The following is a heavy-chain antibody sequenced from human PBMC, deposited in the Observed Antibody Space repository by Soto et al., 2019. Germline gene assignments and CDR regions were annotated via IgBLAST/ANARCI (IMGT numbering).Heavy chain of an antibody. D-gene: IGHD3-22*01. V-gene: IGHV4-39*01. J-gene: IGHJ4*02. CDR1: GGSISSSSYY. CDR2: IYYSGST. Sequence: SETLSLTCTVSGGSISSSSYYWGWIRQPPGKGQEWIGSIYYSGSTYYNPSLKSRVTISVDTSKNQFSLKLSSVTAADTAVYYCARHSNLAEDSSGYYFSTWGQGTLVTVSS. CDR3: ARHSNLAEDSSGYYFST.